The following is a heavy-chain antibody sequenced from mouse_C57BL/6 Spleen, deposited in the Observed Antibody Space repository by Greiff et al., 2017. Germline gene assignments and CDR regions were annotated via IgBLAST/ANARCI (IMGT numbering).Heavy chain of an antibody. CDR2: IYPGDGDT. Sequence: VQLKESGAELVKPGASVKISCKASGYAFSSYWMNWVKQRPGKGLEWIGQIYPGDGDTNYNGKFKGKATLTADKSSSTAYMQLSSLTSEDSAVYFCAILRPFSYWGQGTLVTVSA. CDR1: GYAFSSYW. J-gene: IGHJ3*01. V-gene: IGHV1-80*01. CDR3: AILRPFSY.